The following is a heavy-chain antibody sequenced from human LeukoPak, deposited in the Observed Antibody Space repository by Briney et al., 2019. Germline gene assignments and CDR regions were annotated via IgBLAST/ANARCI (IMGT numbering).Heavy chain of an antibody. D-gene: IGHD1-26*01. Sequence: ETLSLTCAVYGGSLSGYYWSWVREAPGKGLEWVSVIYRDGNAYYADSPQGRFTIFRDNSKNTVYLQMNSLRAEDTAVYYCARGSELGATCDYWGQGTLVTLSS. J-gene: IGHJ4*02. CDR1: GGSLSGYY. CDR2: IYRDGNA. CDR3: ARGSELGATCDY. V-gene: IGHV3-66*01.